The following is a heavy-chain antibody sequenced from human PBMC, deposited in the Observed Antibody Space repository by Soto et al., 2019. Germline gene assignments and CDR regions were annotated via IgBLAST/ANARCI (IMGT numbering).Heavy chain of an antibody. CDR3: ARDFDFWSGPFDY. CDR1: GFTCSSYA. Sequence: GGSLRLSCAASGFTCSSYAMHWVRQAPGKGLEWVAVISYDGSNKYYADSVKGRFTISRDNSKNTLYLQMNSLRAEDTAVYYCARDFDFWSGPFDYWGQGTLVTVSS. V-gene: IGHV3-30-3*01. CDR2: ISYDGSNK. J-gene: IGHJ4*02. D-gene: IGHD3-3*01.